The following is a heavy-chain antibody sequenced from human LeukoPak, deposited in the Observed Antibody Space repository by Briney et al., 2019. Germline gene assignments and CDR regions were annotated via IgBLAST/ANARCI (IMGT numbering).Heavy chain of an antibody. CDR1: GGSVSSGSYY. V-gene: IGHV4-61*01. CDR2: IYYSGST. J-gene: IGHJ3*02. Sequence: PSETLSLTCSVSGGSVSSGSYYWNWIRQPPGKGLEWIGYIYYSGSTNYNPSLQSRVTISVDTSRNQFSLKLSSVTAADTAVYYCARGYSESSGRYAFHIWGQGTMVTVSS. D-gene: IGHD3-22*01. CDR3: ARGYSESSGRYAFHI.